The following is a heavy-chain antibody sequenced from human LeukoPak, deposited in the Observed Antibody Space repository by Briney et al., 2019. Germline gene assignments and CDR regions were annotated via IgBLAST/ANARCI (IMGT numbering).Heavy chain of an antibody. D-gene: IGHD2-21*01. J-gene: IGHJ4*02. Sequence: ASVKVSCKASGYTFTNYDINWVRQATGQGLEWMGWMNTNSGNTGYAQRFQGRVTMTRDTSISTAYMELSSLRSDDTAVYYCARVTESIDYWGQGTLVTVSS. CDR1: GYTFTNYD. CDR3: ARVTESIDY. CDR2: MNTNSGNT. V-gene: IGHV1-8*01.